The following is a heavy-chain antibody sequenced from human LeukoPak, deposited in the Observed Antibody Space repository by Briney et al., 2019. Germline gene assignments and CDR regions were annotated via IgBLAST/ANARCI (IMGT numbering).Heavy chain of an antibody. J-gene: IGHJ4*02. Sequence: RSGGSLRLSCAASGFTFSSYAMSWVRQAPGKGLEWVSAISGSGGSTYYADSVKGRFTISRDNSKNTQYLQMNSLRAEDTAVYYCAKDSPLVKQWLVPQGAYFDYWGQGTLVTVSS. CDR2: ISGSGGST. D-gene: IGHD6-19*01. V-gene: IGHV3-23*01. CDR1: GFTFSSYA. CDR3: AKDSPLVKQWLVPQGAYFDY.